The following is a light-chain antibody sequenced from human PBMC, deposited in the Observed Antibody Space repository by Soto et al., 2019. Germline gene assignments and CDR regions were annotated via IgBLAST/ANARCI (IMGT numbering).Light chain of an antibody. CDR1: SSDVGGYNY. Sequence: QSALTQPASVSGSPGQSITISCTGTSSDVGGYNYVSWYQQHPGKAPKLMIYDVSNRPSGVSNRFSGSKSGNTASLTIPGLQAEDEADYYCSSHTGSSDLVVLGGGTTLPVL. J-gene: IGLJ2*01. CDR2: DVS. CDR3: SSHTGSSDLVV. V-gene: IGLV2-14*01.